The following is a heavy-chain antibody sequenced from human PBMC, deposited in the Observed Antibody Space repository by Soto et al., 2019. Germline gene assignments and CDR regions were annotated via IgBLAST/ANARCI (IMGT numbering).Heavy chain of an antibody. CDR3: ANMTPYGGNYPEAFDV. J-gene: IGHJ3*01. CDR2: VTGRSRNT. D-gene: IGHD1-26*01. Sequence: EMQLLESGGGLQQPGGSLRLSCAASGFTFNNFAMGWVRQAPGKGLAWISAVTGRSRNTYYADSVKGRFTISRNNFENTVYLQMDGLRDENTAFYYWANMTPYGGNYPEAFDVWGRGTMVTVAS. V-gene: IGHV3-23*01. CDR1: GFTFNNFA.